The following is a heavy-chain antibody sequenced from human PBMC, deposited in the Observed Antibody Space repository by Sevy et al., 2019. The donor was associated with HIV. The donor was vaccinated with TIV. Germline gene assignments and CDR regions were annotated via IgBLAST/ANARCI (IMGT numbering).Heavy chain of an antibody. CDR3: VSGGSGDVWNYGYYYYGMDV. CDR2: IDPSAGNA. J-gene: IGHJ6*02. Sequence: ASVKVSCKPSGDTFTNDYMHWVRQAPGQGLEWMGIIDPSAGNASYAEKFQGRVTMAWDTSTSTLYMDLSSLRSEDTAVYYCVSGGSGDVWNYGYYYYGMDVWGQGTTVTVSS. CDR1: GDTFTNDY. D-gene: IGHD3-3*01. V-gene: IGHV1-46*01.